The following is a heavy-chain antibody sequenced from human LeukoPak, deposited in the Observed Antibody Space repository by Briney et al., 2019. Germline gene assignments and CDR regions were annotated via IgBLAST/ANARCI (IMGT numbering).Heavy chain of an antibody. Sequence: ASVKVSCKASGYTFTGYYMHWVRQAPGQGLEWMGWINPNSGGTNYGQKFQGRVTMTRDTSISTAYMELSRLRSDDTAVYYCARGWSGSYHSQYYYYMDVWGKGTTVTVSS. J-gene: IGHJ6*03. V-gene: IGHV1-2*02. D-gene: IGHD1-26*01. CDR3: ARGWSGSYHSQYYYYMDV. CDR1: GYTFTGYY. CDR2: INPNSGGT.